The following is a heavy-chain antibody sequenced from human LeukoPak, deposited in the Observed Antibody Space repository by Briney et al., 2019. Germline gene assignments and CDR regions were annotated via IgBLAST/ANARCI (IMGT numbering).Heavy chain of an antibody. Sequence: PSETLSLTCTVSGGSISSSSYYWGWIRQPPGKGLEWIGSIYYSGSTYYNPSLKSRITISVDTSKNQFSLKLSSVTAADTAVYYCARDHSQYYDFWSGYYTALDIWGKGTTVTISS. CDR1: GGSISSSSYY. CDR3: ARDHSQYYDFWSGYYTALDI. J-gene: IGHJ6*04. CDR2: IYYSGST. D-gene: IGHD3-3*01. V-gene: IGHV4-39*07.